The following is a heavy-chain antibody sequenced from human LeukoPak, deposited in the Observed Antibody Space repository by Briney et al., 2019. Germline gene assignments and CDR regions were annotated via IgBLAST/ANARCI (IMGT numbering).Heavy chain of an antibody. Sequence: GGSLRLSCAASGFTFSSYWMTWVRQAPGKGLEWVANIKQDGSEKYYVDSVKGRFTISRDNAKNSLYLQMNSLRVEDTAVYYCALARSLDYWGQGIQVTVSS. V-gene: IGHV3-7*03. J-gene: IGHJ4*02. CDR1: GFTFSSYW. CDR3: ALARSLDY. CDR2: IKQDGSEK.